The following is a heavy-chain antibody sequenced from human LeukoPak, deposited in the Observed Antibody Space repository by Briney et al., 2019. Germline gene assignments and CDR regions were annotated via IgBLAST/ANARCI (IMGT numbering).Heavy chain of an antibody. J-gene: IGHJ4*02. CDR1: GYTFTVFY. D-gene: IGHD2-15*01. Sequence: AAVKVSCKASGYTFTVFYMHWVRQAPGQGLEWMGWINPNSGGTNYAQKFQGRVTMTRDTSISTVYMELSRLRSDDTAVYYCASPVGGGSFDFDYWGQGTLVTVSS. CDR2: INPNSGGT. CDR3: ASPVGGGSFDFDY. V-gene: IGHV1-2*02.